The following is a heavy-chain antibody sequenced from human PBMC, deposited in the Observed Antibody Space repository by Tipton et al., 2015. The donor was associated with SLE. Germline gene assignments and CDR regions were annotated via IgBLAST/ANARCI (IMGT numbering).Heavy chain of an antibody. CDR1: GGSISSYY. J-gene: IGHJ6*02. V-gene: IGHV4-59*01. Sequence: TLSLTCTVSGGSISSYYWSWIRQPPGKGLEWIGYIYYSGSTNYNPSLKSRVTISVDTSKNQFSLKLSSVTAADTAVYYCAATFTAARGRDVWGQGTTVTVSS. D-gene: IGHD3-16*01. CDR2: IYYSGST. CDR3: AATFTAARGRDV.